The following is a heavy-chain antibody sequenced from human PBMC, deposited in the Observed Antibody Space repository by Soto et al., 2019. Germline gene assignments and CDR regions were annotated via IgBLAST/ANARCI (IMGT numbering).Heavy chain of an antibody. D-gene: IGHD3-3*01. Sequence: QVQLVQSGAEVKKPGASVKVSCKASGYTFTSYDINWVRQATGQGLEWMGWMNPNSGNTGYAQKFQGRVTMTRNTSISTAYMELSSLRSEATAVYSCKRGLTESTIFGVAPWISNWYFDLWGRGTLVTVSS. J-gene: IGHJ2*01. CDR2: MNPNSGNT. V-gene: IGHV1-8*01. CDR3: KRGLTESTIFGVAPWISNWYFDL. CDR1: GYTFTSYD.